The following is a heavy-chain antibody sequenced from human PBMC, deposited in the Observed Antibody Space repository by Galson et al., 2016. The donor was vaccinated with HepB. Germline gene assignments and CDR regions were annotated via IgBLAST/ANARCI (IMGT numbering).Heavy chain of an antibody. CDR3: AKDNAAWLVDY. CDR1: GFTFSNYA. CDR2: ISYDGSNK. Sequence: SLRLSCAASGFTFSNYAMHWVRQAPGKGLEWVAVISYDGSNKNYADSVKGRFTISRDNSKNTLYLQMNSLRAEDAAVYYCAKDNAAWLVDYWGQGSLVTVSS. D-gene: IGHD6-19*01. J-gene: IGHJ4*02. V-gene: IGHV3-30-3*01.